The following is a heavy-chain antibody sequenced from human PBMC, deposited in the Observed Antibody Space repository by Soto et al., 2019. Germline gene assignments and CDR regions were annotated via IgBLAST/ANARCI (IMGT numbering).Heavy chain of an antibody. J-gene: IGHJ4*02. CDR1: GFTFSNYA. Sequence: PGGSLRLSCAASGFTFSNYAIHWVRQAPGKGLEWVAVISYDGSNTWYADSVKGRFTISRDNSKNTLYLQMNSLRADDTAVYYCAKQKCDWNSHIDYRGQGTLVT. D-gene: IGHD1-1*01. CDR2: ISYDGSNT. V-gene: IGHV3-30-3*02. CDR3: AKQKCDWNSHIDY.